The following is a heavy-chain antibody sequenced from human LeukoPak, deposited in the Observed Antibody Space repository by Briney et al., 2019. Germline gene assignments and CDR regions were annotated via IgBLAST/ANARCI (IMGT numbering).Heavy chain of an antibody. J-gene: IGHJ4*02. Sequence: SETLSLTCTVSGGSISSYYWSWIRQPPGKGLEWIGYIYYSGSTYYNPSLKSRVTISVDTSKNQFSLKLSSVTAADTAVYYCARLESSGSYFDYWGQGTLVTVSS. D-gene: IGHD1-26*01. V-gene: IGHV4-59*04. CDR3: ARLESSGSYFDY. CDR2: IYYSGST. CDR1: GGSISSYY.